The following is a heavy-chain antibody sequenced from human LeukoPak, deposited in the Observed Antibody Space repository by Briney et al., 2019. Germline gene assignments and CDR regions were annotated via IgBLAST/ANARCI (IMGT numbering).Heavy chain of an antibody. CDR2: IYNSGST. V-gene: IGHV4-59*08. CDR3: ARHRLKLWHFDD. D-gene: IGHD3-16*01. CDR1: GAXISSSD. J-gene: IGHJ4*02. Sequence: PSETLSLTCTVSGAXISSSDCSWIRQPPGKGLDWVAHIYNSGSTNNNPSVKSRVTISVDTSKDHFSLKLNSLTAEDTPVYYCARHRLKLWHFDDWGQGTLVTVSS.